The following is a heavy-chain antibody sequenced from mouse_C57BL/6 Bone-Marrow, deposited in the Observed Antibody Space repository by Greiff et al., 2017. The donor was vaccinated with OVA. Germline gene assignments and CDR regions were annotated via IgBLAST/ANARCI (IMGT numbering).Heavy chain of an antibody. CDR1: GYTFTDYE. Sequence: QVQLQQSGAELVRPGASVTLSCKASGYTFTDYEMHWVKQTPVHGLEWIGAIDPETGGTAYNQKFKGKAILTADKSSSTAYMELRSLTSEDSAVYYCTRFGHITTVVEGYWGQGTSVTVSS. V-gene: IGHV1-15*01. J-gene: IGHJ4*01. CDR3: TRFGHITTVVEGY. D-gene: IGHD1-1*01. CDR2: IDPETGGT.